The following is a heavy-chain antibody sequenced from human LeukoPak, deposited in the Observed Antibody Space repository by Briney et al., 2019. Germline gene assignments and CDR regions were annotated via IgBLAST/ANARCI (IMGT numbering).Heavy chain of an antibody. D-gene: IGHD5-18*01. V-gene: IGHV1-2*04. CDR3: ARDGATAMAYFDY. CDR1: GYTFTGYY. J-gene: IGHJ4*02. Sequence: ASVNVSCKASGYTFTGYYMHWVRQAPGQGLEGMGWINPNSGGTNYAQKFQGWVTMTRDTSISTAYMELSRLRSDDTAVYYCARDGATAMAYFDYWGQGTLVTVSS. CDR2: INPNSGGT.